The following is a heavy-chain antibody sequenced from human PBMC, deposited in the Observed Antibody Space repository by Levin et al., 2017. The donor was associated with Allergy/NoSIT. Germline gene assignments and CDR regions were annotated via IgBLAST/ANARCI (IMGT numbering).Heavy chain of an antibody. J-gene: IGHJ6*02. CDR2: IKQDGSEE. V-gene: IGHV3-7*01. CDR3: ARDIVLVVAATRDYYYYGLDV. CDR1: RFTFSHYW. D-gene: IGHD2-15*01. Sequence: GESLKISCAASRFTFSHYWMNWVRQAPGKGLEWVASIKQDGSEEYYVDSVKGRFTISRDNAKNSLYLQMDSLRAEDTAVYYCARDIVLVVAATRDYYYYGLDVWGQGTTVTVSS.